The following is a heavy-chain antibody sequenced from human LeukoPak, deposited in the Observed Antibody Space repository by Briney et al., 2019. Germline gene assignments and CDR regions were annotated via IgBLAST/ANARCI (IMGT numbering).Heavy chain of an antibody. CDR2: IYTSGST. Sequence: ASETLSLTCTVSGGSISSYYWSWIRQPAGKGLEWIGRIYTSGSTNYNPSLKSRVTMSVDTSKNQFSLKLSSVTAADTAVYYCARGFQWLATGYYYYGMDVWGQGTTVTVSS. D-gene: IGHD6-19*01. V-gene: IGHV4-4*07. CDR3: ARGFQWLATGYYYYGMDV. J-gene: IGHJ6*02. CDR1: GGSISSYY.